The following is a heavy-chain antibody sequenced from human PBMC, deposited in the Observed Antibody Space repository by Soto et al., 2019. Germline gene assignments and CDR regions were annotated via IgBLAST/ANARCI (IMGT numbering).Heavy chain of an antibody. CDR1: GYTLTELS. CDR3: ARDQKYDFWSGQNGAFDI. D-gene: IGHD3-3*01. V-gene: IGHV1-46*01. J-gene: IGHJ3*02. Sequence: ASVKVSCKVSGYTLTELSMHWVRQAPGQGLEWMGIINPSGGSTSYAQKFQGRVTMTRDTSTSTVYMELSSLRSEDTAVYYCARDQKYDFWSGQNGAFDIWGQGTMVTVSS. CDR2: INPSGGST.